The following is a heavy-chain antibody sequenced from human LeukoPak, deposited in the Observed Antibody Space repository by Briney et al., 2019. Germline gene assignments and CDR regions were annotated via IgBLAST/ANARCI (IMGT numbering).Heavy chain of an antibody. J-gene: IGHJ4*02. D-gene: IGHD7-27*01. Sequence: QSGGSLRLSCAASGFTFSSYAMHWVRQAPCKGLEWVAVISYDGSNKYYADSVKGRFTISRDNSKNTLYLQMNSLRAEDTALYYCAKDIGGTTGGLGSWGQGALVTVSS. V-gene: IGHV3-30-3*01. CDR2: ISYDGSNK. CDR1: GFTFSSYA. CDR3: AKDIGGTTGGLGS.